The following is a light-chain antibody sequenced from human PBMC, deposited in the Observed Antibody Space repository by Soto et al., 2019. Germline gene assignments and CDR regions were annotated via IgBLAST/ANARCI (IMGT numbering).Light chain of an antibody. CDR2: AVS. CDR1: SSDVGGFLY. J-gene: IGLJ2*01. V-gene: IGLV2-14*01. Sequence: QSALPQPASVSGSPGQSITISCTGTSSDVGGFLYVSWFQQHPGKAPKLMIYAVSNRPSGISNRFSGSKSGNTASLTISGLQAEDGADYYCSSYSSSSTLVVFGVGTKLTVL. CDR3: SSYSSSSTLVV.